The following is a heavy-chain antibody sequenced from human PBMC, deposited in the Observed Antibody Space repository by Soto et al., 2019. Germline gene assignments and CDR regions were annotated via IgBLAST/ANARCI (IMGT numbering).Heavy chain of an antibody. CDR2: IYYSGST. CDR1: NGSLSSNY. J-gene: IGHJ4*02. V-gene: IGHV4-59*01. CDR3: ARYFMVPVDFFDY. Sequence: SETLSLTCTVSNGSLSSNYWSWIRQSPGKGLEWIGNIYYSGSTNYNPSLKSRVTMSVDTSKNQFTLKLSSVTAADTGVYFCARYFMVPVDFFDYWGQGTTLTVYS. D-gene: IGHD3-10*01.